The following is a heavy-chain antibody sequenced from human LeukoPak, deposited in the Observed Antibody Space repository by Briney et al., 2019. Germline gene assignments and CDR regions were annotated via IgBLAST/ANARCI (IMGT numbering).Heavy chain of an antibody. CDR2: ISGSGTTT. CDR3: VRLRSADY. J-gene: IGHJ4*02. V-gene: IGHV3-23*01. Sequence: GRSLRLSCSASGFNFRSYGMSWVRQAPGKGLEWVSTISGSGTTTHYAESVKGRFTISRDNSENMVFLQMSSLRVEDTAMYYCVRLRSADYWGQGTLVTVSS. CDR1: GFNFRSYG. D-gene: IGHD3-16*01.